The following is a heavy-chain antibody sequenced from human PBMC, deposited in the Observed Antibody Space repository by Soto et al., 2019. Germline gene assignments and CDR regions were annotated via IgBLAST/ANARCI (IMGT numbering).Heavy chain of an antibody. J-gene: IGHJ6*03. Sequence: ASVKVSCKASGYTFTSYDINWVRQATGQGLEWMGWMNPNSGNTGYAQEFQGRVTMTRNTSISTAYMELSSLRSEDTAVYYCARGLGGTTRTGYYYYMDVWGKGTTVTVSS. D-gene: IGHD1-1*01. V-gene: IGHV1-8*01. CDR2: MNPNSGNT. CDR3: ARGLGGTTRTGYYYYMDV. CDR1: GYTFTSYD.